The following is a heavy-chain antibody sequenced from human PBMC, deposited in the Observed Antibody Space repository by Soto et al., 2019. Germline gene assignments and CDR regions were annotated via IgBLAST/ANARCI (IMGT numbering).Heavy chain of an antibody. V-gene: IGHV1-18*01. CDR1: GYTFSYFG. D-gene: IGHD3-16*02. CDR2: ISGHNGET. Sequence: QVQMVQSGAEVKKPGASLKVSCQASGYTFSYFGISWVRLAPGQGLEWMGWISGHNGETNYAQKFQGRVTMTTDTSTSTAYRELRSLRIDDTAIYYCVRDRGVTVFGVVIAPFDYWGQGTPVTVSS. J-gene: IGHJ4*02. CDR3: VRDRGVTVFGVVIAPFDY.